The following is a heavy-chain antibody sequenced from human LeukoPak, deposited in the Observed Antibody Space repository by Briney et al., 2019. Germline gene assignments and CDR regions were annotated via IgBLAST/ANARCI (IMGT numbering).Heavy chain of an antibody. D-gene: IGHD4-17*01. J-gene: IGHJ4*02. CDR1: GFTFSSYG. CDR2: ISYDGSNK. CDR3: AKGPHDYGDYRFDY. V-gene: IGHV3-30*18. Sequence: GGSLRLSCAASGFTFSSYGMHWVRQAPGKGLEWVAVISYDGSNKYYADSVKGRFTISRDNSKNTLYLQKNSLRAEDTAVYYCAKGPHDYGDYRFDYWGQGTLVTVSS.